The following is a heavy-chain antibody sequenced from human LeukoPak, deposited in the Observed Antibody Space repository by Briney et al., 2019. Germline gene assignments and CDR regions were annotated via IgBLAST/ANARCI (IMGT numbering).Heavy chain of an antibody. CDR2: IKQDGSEK. CDR3: ATLITISGDRDV. J-gene: IGHJ6*02. CDR1: GFTFSSYW. V-gene: IGHV3-7*01. D-gene: IGHD3-3*01. Sequence: GGSLRLSCAASGFTFSSYWMSWVRQVSGKGLEWVANIKQDGSEKYYVDSVKGRFTISRDNAKNSLYLQMNSLRAEDTAVFYCATLITISGDRDVWGQGTTVTVSS.